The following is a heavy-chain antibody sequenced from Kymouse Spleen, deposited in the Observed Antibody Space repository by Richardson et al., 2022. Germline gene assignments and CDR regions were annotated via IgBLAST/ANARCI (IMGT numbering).Heavy chain of an antibody. CDR1: GFTFSSYG. CDR2: IWYDGSNK. CDR3: AREGPAYYDILTGYYLFDY. Sequence: QVQLVESGGGVVQPGRSLRLSCAASGFTFSSYGMHWVRQAPGKGLEWVAVIWYDGSNKYYADSVKGRFTISRDNSKNTLYLQMNSLRAEDTAVYYCAREGPAYYDILTGYYLFDYWGQGTLVTVSS. D-gene: IGHD3-9*01. V-gene: IGHV3-33*01. J-gene: IGHJ4*02.